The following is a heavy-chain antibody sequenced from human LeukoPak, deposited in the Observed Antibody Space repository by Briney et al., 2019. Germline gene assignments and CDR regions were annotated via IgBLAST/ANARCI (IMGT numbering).Heavy chain of an antibody. CDR3: ASPAPGSGYDILTGYMGGPIDY. CDR1: GGPISTSSSY. Sequence: SETLSLTCTVFGGPISTSSSYWGWIRQPPGKGLEWIGSIYYSGSTYYNPSLKSRVTISVDTSKNQFSLKLSSVTAADTAVYYCASPAPGSGYDILTGYMGGPIDYWGQGTLVTVSS. J-gene: IGHJ4*02. CDR2: IYYSGST. D-gene: IGHD3-9*01. V-gene: IGHV4-39*01.